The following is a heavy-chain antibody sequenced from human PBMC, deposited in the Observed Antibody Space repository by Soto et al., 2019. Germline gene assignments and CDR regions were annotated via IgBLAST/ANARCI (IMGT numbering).Heavy chain of an antibody. CDR2: ISYDGNNI. V-gene: IGHV3-30-3*01. CDR3: ARDLDY. J-gene: IGHJ4*02. Sequence: QVQLVESGGGVVQPGTSLRLSCAASGFTFSTYAMHWVRQAPGKGLEWVALISYDGNNIYYADSVKGRFTISRDNSKITLYLQMNTLRPEDTAVYYCARDLDYWGQGTTVTVSP. CDR1: GFTFSTYA.